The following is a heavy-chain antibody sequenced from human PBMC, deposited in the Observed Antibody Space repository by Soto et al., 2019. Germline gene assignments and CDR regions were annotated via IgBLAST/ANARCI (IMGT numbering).Heavy chain of an antibody. CDR2: ISYDGSNK. V-gene: IGHV3-30*18. D-gene: IGHD3-10*01. Sequence: GGSLRLSCAASGFTFSSYGMHWVRQAPGKGLEWVAIISYDGSNKYYADSVKGRFTISRDNSKNTLYLQMNSLRAEDTAVYYCANARYGSGSYFDYWGQGTLVTVSS. CDR1: GFTFSSYG. CDR3: ANARYGSGSYFDY. J-gene: IGHJ4*02.